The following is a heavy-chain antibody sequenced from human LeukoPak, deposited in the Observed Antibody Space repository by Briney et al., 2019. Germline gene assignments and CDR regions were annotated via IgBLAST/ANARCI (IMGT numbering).Heavy chain of an antibody. J-gene: IGHJ4*02. Sequence: GGSLRLSCAASGFTFSSYGMHWVRQAPGKGLEWVAFIRYDGSNKYYADSVKGRFTISRDNSNNTLYLQMNSLRAEDTAVYYCARGGYYGSGSYSFSDYWGQGTLVTVSS. CDR2: IRYDGSNK. D-gene: IGHD3-10*01. CDR1: GFTFSSYG. V-gene: IGHV3-30*02. CDR3: ARGGYYGSGSYSFSDY.